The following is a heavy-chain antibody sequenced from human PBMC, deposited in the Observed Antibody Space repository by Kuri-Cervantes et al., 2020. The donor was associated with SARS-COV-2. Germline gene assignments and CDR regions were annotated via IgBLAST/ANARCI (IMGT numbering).Heavy chain of an antibody. CDR1: GGSISSGGYY. J-gene: IGHJ2*01. CDR2: IYYSGST. D-gene: IGHD5-24*01. V-gene: IGHV4-31*03. CDR3: ARGNSHIEMATILGNWYFDL. Sequence: SETLSLTCTVSGGSISSGGYYWSWIRQHPGKGLEWIGYIYYSGSTYYNPSLKSRVTISVDTSKNQFSLKLSSVTAADTAVYYCARGNSHIEMATILGNWYFDLWGRGTLVTVSS.